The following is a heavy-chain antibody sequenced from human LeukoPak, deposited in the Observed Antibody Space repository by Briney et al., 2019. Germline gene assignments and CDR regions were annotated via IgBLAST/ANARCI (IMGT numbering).Heavy chain of an antibody. V-gene: IGHV3-11*06. J-gene: IGHJ5*02. Sequence: PGGSLRLSCAASGCAFSDFSMSWFRQAPGQGLEGFSSISSSSTYINYADSLKGRFTVSRDNASNSLYLQIVSLRGDDTTVNYCARDSGAHYSATGRSPGGWFDTWGQGTLVTVSS. CDR1: GCAFSDFS. CDR2: ISSSSTYI. CDR3: ARDSGAHYSATGRSPGGWFDT. D-gene: IGHD2-15*01.